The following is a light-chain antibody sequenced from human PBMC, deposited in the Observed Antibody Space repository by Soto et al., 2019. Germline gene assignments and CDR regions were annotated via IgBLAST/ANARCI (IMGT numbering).Light chain of an antibody. CDR1: SSNIGSNP. V-gene: IGLV1-44*01. CDR3: ATWDDSRNGYV. CDR2: DND. Sequence: QSVLTQPPSASGTPGLRVTISASGSSSNIGSNPVSWYQQRPGTAPKLLIYDNDERPSGVPVRFSGSKSATSASLAISGLQSEDEGDYYCATWDDSRNGYVFGPGTKVTVL. J-gene: IGLJ1*01.